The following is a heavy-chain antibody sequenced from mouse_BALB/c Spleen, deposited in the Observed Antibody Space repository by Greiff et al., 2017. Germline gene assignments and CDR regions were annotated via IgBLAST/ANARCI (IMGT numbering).Heavy chain of an antibody. V-gene: IGHV5-12-1*01. Sequence: EVQLVESGGGLVKPGGSLKLSCAASGFAFSSYDMSWVRQTPEKRLEWVAYISSGGGSTYYPDTVKGRFTISRDNAKNTLYLQMSSLKSEDTAMYYCARWDYDGYYLDYWGQGTTLTVSS. CDR3: ARWDYDGYYLDY. D-gene: IGHD2-4*01. CDR1: GFAFSSYD. CDR2: ISSGGGST. J-gene: IGHJ2*01.